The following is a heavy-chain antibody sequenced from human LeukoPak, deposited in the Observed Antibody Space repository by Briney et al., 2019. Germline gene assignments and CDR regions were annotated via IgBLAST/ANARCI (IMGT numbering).Heavy chain of an antibody. D-gene: IGHD6-19*01. V-gene: IGHV1-24*01. CDR2: FDPENGET. CDR3: ATVPTVVAGTGDLFEP. Sequence: ASVKVSRKVSGYSLSELSIHWVRQAPGKGLEWMGGFDPENGETIYAQKFQGRVTLTEDTSTDTTYTELSSLRSEDTAVYYCATVPTVVAGTGDLFEPWGQGNLGTVSS. CDR1: GYSLSELS. J-gene: IGHJ5*02.